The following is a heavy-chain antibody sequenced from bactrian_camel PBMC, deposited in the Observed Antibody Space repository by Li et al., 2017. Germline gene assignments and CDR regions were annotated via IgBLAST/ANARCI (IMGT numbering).Heavy chain of an antibody. V-gene: IGHV3S55*01. CDR1: GSIFGRSY. J-gene: IGHJ4*01. Sequence: HVQLVESGGGSVQAGGSLTLSCAGAGSIFGRSYVAWFRQSSGKERERVAGIDSDDSTKYADSVKGRFTISRDNAKNTLYLQMNSLKPEDTAMYYCAAGDRSYGDSCRNKYWGQGTQVTVS. CDR2: IDSDDST. D-gene: IGHD3*01. CDR3: AAGDRSYGDSCRNKY.